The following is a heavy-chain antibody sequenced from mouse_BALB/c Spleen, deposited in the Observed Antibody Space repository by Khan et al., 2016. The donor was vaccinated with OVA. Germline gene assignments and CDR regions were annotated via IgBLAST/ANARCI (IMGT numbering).Heavy chain of an antibody. CDR1: GYTFTDYY. J-gene: IGHJ2*01. CDR2: IRNKANGHTT. CDR3: ACDGRDGRTGSY. D-gene: IGHD2-3*01. V-gene: IGHV7-3*02. Sequence: EVELVESGGGLVQPGGSLRLSCATSGYTFTDYYMSWVRKPPGKAIEWLGFIRNKANGHTTEYSASVKGRFTISRDNRQSILYLQMNTLRAEDSATYDCACDGRDGRTGSYWGQGTTLTVSS.